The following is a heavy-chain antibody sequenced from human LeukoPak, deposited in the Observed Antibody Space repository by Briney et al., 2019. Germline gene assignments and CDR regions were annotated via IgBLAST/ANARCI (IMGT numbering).Heavy chain of an antibody. V-gene: IGHV1-2*04. CDR3: AREEIDDFWSGYYTVNYGMDV. CDR1: GYTFTGYY. Sequence: ASVKVSCKASGYTFTGYYMHWVRQAPGRGLEWMGWINPNSGGTNYAQKFQGWVTMTRDTSISTAYMELSRLRSDDTAVYYCAREEIDDFWSGYYTVNYGMDVWGQGTTVTVSS. D-gene: IGHD3-3*01. CDR2: INPNSGGT. J-gene: IGHJ6*02.